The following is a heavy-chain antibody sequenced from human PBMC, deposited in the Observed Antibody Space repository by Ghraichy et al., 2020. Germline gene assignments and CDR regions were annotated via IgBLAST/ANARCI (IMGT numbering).Heavy chain of an antibody. CDR2: ISAYNGNT. CDR3: ARDSPPINIGIYLDYYYYHGLHV. CDR1: GYTFTSYG. V-gene: IGHV1-18*01. D-gene: IGHD3-3*02. Sequence: ASVKVSCKASGYTFTSYGISWGRQAPGQGLEWMGWISAYNGNTNYAQKLQGRVTMTTDTSTSTAYMELRNLRSDDTAVYYCARDSPPINIGIYLDYYYYHGLHVWGQGTTVTVSS. J-gene: IGHJ6*02.